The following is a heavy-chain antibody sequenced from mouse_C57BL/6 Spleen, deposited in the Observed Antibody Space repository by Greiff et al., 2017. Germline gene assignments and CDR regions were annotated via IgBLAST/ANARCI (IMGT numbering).Heavy chain of an antibody. CDR1: GYTFTSYW. V-gene: IGHV1-69*01. CDR3: ARYTTGVAGNCAMDY. CDR2: IDPSDSYT. D-gene: IGHD1-1*01. Sequence: QVQLQQPGAELVMPGASVKLSCKASGYTFTSYWMHWVKQRPGQGLEWIGEIDPSDSYTNYNQKFKGKFTLSVDKSSSTAYMQLSSLTSEDSAVXYCARYTTGVAGNCAMDYWGQGTSVTVAS. J-gene: IGHJ4*01.